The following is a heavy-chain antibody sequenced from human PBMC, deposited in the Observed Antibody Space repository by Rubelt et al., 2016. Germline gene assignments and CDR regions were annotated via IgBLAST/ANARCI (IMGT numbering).Heavy chain of an antibody. J-gene: IGHJ4*02. D-gene: IGHD2-15*01. CDR2: IYYSGST. CDR1: GGSFSGYY. Sequence: QVQLQQWGAGLLKPSETLSLTCAVYGGSFSGYYWSWIRQPPGKGLEWIGSIYYSGSTYYNPSLKSRVTLYVDTSKNQFSLKLSSVTAADTAVYYCARRRECSGGSCYQDFDYWSQGTLVTVSS. V-gene: IGHV4-34*01. CDR3: ARRRECSGGSCYQDFDY.